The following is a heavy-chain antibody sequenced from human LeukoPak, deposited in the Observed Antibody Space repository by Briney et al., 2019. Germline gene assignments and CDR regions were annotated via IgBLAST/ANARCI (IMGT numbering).Heavy chain of an antibody. J-gene: IGHJ4*02. V-gene: IGHV1-18*04. CDR2: ISAYNGNT. D-gene: IGHD3-22*01. CDR1: GYTFTAYY. Sequence: ASVKVSCKASGYTFTAYYMHWVRQAPGQGLEWMGWISAYNGNTNYAQKLQGRVTMTTDTSTSTAYMELRSLRSDDTAVYYCARYSSGLPTDYWGQGTLVTVSS. CDR3: ARYSSGLPTDY.